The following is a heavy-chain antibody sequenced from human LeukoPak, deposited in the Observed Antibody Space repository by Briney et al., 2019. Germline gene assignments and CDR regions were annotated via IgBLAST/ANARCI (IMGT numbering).Heavy chain of an antibody. CDR3: ARVRWDGYYYYYGMDV. V-gene: IGHV3-53*01. CDR2: IYRGAGT. J-gene: IGHJ6*02. Sequence: GGSLRLSCAASGFTVSSNYMSWVRQAPGKGLEWVSVIYRGAGTDYADSVKGRFTVSRDNSKNTLYLQMNSLRAEDTAVYYCARVRWDGYYYYYGMDVWGQGTTVTVSS. CDR1: GFTVSSNY. D-gene: IGHD1-26*01.